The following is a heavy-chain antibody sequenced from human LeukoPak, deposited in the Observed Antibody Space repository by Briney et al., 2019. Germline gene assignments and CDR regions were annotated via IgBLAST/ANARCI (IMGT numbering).Heavy chain of an antibody. CDR2: IHTSGDT. V-gene: IGHV3-53*01. CDR1: GLTGSNNY. J-gene: IGHJ5*02. Sequence: GGSLSLSCAASGLTGSNNYVSWAPQAAGRGLEWVSAIHTSGDTGYADSVKGRFTISRDTSKNTLYLQINSLRVEDTAVYYCIVFGDSNHWGQGTLVTVSS. CDR3: IVFGDSNH. D-gene: IGHD4-17*01.